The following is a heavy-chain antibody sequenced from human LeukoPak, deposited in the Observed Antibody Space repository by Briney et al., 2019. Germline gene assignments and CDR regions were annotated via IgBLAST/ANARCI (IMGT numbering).Heavy chain of an antibody. CDR1: GDSISSYY. CDR2: IYYSGST. CDR3: ARRLIPGMATKKMNDAFDI. D-gene: IGHD5-24*01. Sequence: PSETLSLTCTVSGDSISSYYWSWIRQPPGKGLEWIGYIYYSGSTNYNPSLKSRVTISVDTSKNQFSLKLSSVTAADTAVYYCARRLIPGMATKKMNDAFDIWGQGTMVTVSS. V-gene: IGHV4-59*08. J-gene: IGHJ3*02.